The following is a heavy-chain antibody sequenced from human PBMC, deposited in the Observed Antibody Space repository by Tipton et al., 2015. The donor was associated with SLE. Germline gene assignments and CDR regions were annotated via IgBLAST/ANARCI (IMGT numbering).Heavy chain of an antibody. V-gene: IGHV3-64*02. D-gene: IGHD6-6*01. CDR1: GFTLTDYA. CDR2: ISSNGAST. J-gene: IGHJ4*02. CDR3: AREAYRRSSGDYFDY. Sequence: SLRLSCAVSGFTLTDYAMHWVRQAPGKGLEYVSAISSNGASTYYADSLKGRFTISRDVSKNTLSLQMGSLRAEDMAVYFCAREAYRRSSGDYFDYWGQGTLVTVSS.